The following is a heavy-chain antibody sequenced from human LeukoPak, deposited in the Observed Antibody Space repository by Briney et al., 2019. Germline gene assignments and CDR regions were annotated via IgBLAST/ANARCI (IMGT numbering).Heavy chain of an antibody. CDR1: GGSISSSSYY. CDR2: IYYTGNT. CDR3: ASIPGISVSAYYFDY. D-gene: IGHD6-19*01. V-gene: IGHV4-39*01. Sequence: PSETLSLTCTVSGGSISSSSYYWGWIRQPPGKGLEWIGTIYYTGNTYYNPSLKSRVTISVDTSKNQFSLKLSSVTAADTAVYYCASIPGISVSAYYFDYWGQGTLVTASS. J-gene: IGHJ4*02.